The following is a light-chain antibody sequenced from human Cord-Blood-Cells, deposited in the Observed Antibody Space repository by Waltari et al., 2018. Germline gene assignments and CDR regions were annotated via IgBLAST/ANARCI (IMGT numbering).Light chain of an antibody. V-gene: IGLV2-14*01. CDR3: SSYTSSSTLV. J-gene: IGLJ1*01. Sequence: QSALTQPASVSGSPGQSITISCTGTSSDVGGYHSVSWSQQHTGKAPKLMIYEVSNRPSGVSNRFSGSKSGNTASLTISGLQAEDEADYYCSSYTSSSTLVFGTGTKVTVL. CDR2: EVS. CDR1: SSDVGGYHS.